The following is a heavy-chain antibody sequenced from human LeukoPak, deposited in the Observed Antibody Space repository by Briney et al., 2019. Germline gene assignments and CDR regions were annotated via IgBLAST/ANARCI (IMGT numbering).Heavy chain of an antibody. J-gene: IGHJ6*02. Sequence: GGSLRPSCAASGVTFRSDAMSWVGQAPGKGMEWGGAISCSGGSTYYADSVTGRFTISTPTSKNTLYLQMTSLRAEATAVYSCATAIEGIVGGGGYDRMNYYYYYGMDVWGQGTTATVSS. D-gene: IGHD5-12*01. V-gene: IGHV3-23*01. CDR2: ISCSGGST. CDR1: GVTFRSDA. CDR3: ATAIEGIVGGGGYDRMNYYYYYGMDV.